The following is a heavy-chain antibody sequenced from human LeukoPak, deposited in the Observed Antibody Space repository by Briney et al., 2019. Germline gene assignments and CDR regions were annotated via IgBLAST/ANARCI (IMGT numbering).Heavy chain of an antibody. CDR1: GGSFSGYY. J-gene: IGHJ6*02. V-gene: IGHV4-34*01. Sequence: SETLSLTCAVYGGSFSGYYWSWIRQPPGKGLEWIGEINHSGSTYYNPSLKSRVTISVDTSKNQFSLKLSSVTAADTAVYYCARHVDGDYYYGMDVWGQGTTVTVSS. CDR3: ARHVDGDYYYGMDV. D-gene: IGHD4-17*01. CDR2: INHSGST.